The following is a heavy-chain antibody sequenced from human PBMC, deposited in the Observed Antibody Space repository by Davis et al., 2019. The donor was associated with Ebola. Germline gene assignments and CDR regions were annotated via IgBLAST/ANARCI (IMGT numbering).Heavy chain of an antibody. CDR1: GFTFGDYA. CDR3: TREGRDYSNYEWLQDMDV. D-gene: IGHD4-11*01. CDR2: IRSKAYGGTT. V-gene: IGHV3-49*03. Sequence: PGGSLRLSCTASGFTFGDYAMSWFRQAPGKGLEWVGFIRSKAYGGTTEYAASVKGRFTISRDDSKSIAYLQMNSLKTEDTAVYYCTREGRDYSNYEWLQDMDVWGKGTTVTVSS. J-gene: IGHJ6*03.